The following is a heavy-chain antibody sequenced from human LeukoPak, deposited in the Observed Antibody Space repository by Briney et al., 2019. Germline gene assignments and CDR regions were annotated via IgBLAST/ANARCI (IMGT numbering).Heavy chain of an antibody. V-gene: IGHV4-39*07. CDR2: IYYSGST. J-gene: IGHJ4*02. CDR3: ARDRSYCSGGSCSYYFDY. CDR1: GGSISSSSYY. Sequence: SETLSLTCTVSGGSISSSSYYWGWIRQPPGKGLEWIGSIYYSGSTYYNPSLKSRVTISVDTSKNQFSLKLSSVTAADTAVYYCARDRSYCSGGSCSYYFDYWGQGTLVTVSS. D-gene: IGHD2-15*01.